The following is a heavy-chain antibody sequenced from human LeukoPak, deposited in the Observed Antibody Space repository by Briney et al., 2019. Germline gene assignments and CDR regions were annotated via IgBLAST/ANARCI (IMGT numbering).Heavy chain of an antibody. D-gene: IGHD6-6*01. CDR1: GGSISSGNHF. V-gene: IGHV4-39*01. J-gene: IGHJ4*02. CDR2: IYYSGRT. CDR3: ARRAYSSSSFDY. Sequence: SEALSLTCTVSGGSISSGNHFWGWIRQPPGKGLEWIGIIYYSGRTYFNPSLKSRVTISVDTSKNQFSLKLSSVTAADTAVYYCARRAYSSSSFDYWGQGTLVTVSS.